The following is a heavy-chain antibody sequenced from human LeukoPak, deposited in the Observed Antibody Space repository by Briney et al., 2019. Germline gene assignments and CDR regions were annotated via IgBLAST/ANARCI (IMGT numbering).Heavy chain of an antibody. V-gene: IGHV3-48*03. CDR1: GFTFSSYA. J-gene: IGHJ4*02. Sequence: GGSLRLSCAASGFTFSSYAMHWVRQAPGKGLEWVSYISSSGSTIYYADSVKGRFTISRDNAKNSLYLQMNSLRAEDTAVYYCARVSHYSSSCFDYWGQGTLVTVSS. CDR2: ISSSGSTI. D-gene: IGHD6-13*01. CDR3: ARVSHYSSSCFDY.